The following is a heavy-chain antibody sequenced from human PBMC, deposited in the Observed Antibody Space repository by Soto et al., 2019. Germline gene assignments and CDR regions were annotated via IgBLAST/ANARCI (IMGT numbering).Heavy chain of an antibody. CDR2: IWYDGSNK. CDR1: GITFTSSG. J-gene: IGHJ4*02. CDR3: ARDEWLDIFDY. D-gene: IGHD6-19*01. Sequence: LSLPCAASGITFTSSGMHWVRQAPGKGLEWVAVIWYDGSNKYYADSVKGRFTISRDNSKKTLYLQMNSLRAEDTAVYYCARDEWLDIFDYWGQGTLVTVPS. V-gene: IGHV3-33*01.